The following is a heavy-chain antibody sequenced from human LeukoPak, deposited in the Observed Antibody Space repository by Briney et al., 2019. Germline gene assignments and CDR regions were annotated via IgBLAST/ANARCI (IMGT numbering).Heavy chain of an antibody. CDR1: GGSFSGYY. CDR3: ARLSIDYGDYSEYYYYMDV. J-gene: IGHJ6*03. V-gene: IGHV4-34*01. Sequence: SETLSLSCAVYGGSFSGYYWSWIRQPPGKGLEWIGEINHSGSTNYNPSLKSRVTISVDTSKNQFSLKLSSVTAADTAVYYCARLSIDYGDYSEYYYYMDVWGKGTTVTISS. D-gene: IGHD4-17*01. CDR2: INHSGST.